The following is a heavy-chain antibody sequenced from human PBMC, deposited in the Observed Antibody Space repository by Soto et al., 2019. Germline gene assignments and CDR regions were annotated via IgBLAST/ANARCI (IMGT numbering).Heavy chain of an antibody. CDR1: GFTFSSYW. V-gene: IGHV3-7*01. Sequence: GGSLRLSCAASGFTFSSYWMRWVRQAPGKGLEWVANIKQDGSEKYYLDSVKGRFTISSDNAKNSLYLQMNSLRAEDTAVYYCARDRFVDYYYYMDVWGKGTTVTVSS. CDR2: IKQDGSEK. CDR3: ARDRFVDYYYYMDV. J-gene: IGHJ6*03. D-gene: IGHD2-15*01.